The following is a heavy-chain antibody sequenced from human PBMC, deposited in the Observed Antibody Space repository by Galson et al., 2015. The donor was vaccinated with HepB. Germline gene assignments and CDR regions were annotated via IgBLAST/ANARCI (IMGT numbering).Heavy chain of an antibody. J-gene: IGHJ4*02. V-gene: IGHV3-64*01. CDR1: GFTFSSYA. CDR2: ISSNGGST. Sequence: SLRLSCAASGFTFSSYAMHWVRQAPGKGLEYVSAISSNGGSTYYANSVKGRFTISRDNSKNTLYLRMGSLRAEDMAVYYCARVGKGRGAAAGPDYWGQGTLVTVSS. CDR3: ARVGKGRGAAAGPDY. D-gene: IGHD6-13*01.